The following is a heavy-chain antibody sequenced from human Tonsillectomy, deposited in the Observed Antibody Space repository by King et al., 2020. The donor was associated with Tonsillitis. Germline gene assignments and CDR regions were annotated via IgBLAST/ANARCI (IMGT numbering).Heavy chain of an antibody. Sequence: VQLVESGGGVVRPGGSLRLSCAASGFTFDDYAMSWVRQVPGRGLEWVSGLNWNGDTTGYADSVKGRFTISRDNAKNSLYLEMNSLRAEDTALYHCARVFFYGSGTYYNRDYFDYWGQGTLVTVSS. CDR3: ARVFFYGSGTYYNRDYFDY. D-gene: IGHD3-10*01. CDR2: LNWNGDTT. J-gene: IGHJ4*02. V-gene: IGHV3-20*01. CDR1: GFTFDDYA.